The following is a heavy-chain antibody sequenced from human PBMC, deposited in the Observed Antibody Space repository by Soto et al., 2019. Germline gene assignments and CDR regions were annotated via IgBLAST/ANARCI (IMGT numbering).Heavy chain of an antibody. CDR1: RVDFGSYA. J-gene: IGHJ4*02. Sequence: PVELSWEARRVDFGSYASRWAQQYHGQGLEWMAGIIPIFGTANYAQKCQGRVTIPADESTSTAYMELSSLRSEDTAVYYCARGLGYSSSWYYFDYWGQGTLVTVSS. V-gene: IGHV1-69*13. CDR2: IIPIFGTA. D-gene: IGHD6-13*01. CDR3: ARGLGYSSSWYYFDY.